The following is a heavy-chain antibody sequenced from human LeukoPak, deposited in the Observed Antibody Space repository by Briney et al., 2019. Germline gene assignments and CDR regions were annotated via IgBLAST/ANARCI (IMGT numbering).Heavy chain of an antibody. J-gene: IGHJ4*02. CDR3: AKSANSYSGYFGY. Sequence: GGSLRLSXAASGFTFSSYAMSWIRQAPGKGLEWVSAISGSGGSTYYADSVKGRFTISRDNSKNTLYLQMNSLRAEDTAVYYCAKSANSYSGYFGYWGQGTLVTVSS. CDR2: ISGSGGST. CDR1: GFTFSSYA. D-gene: IGHD5-12*01. V-gene: IGHV3-23*01.